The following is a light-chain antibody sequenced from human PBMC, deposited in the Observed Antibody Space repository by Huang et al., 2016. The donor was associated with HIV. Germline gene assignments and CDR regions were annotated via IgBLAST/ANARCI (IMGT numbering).Light chain of an antibody. V-gene: IGKV3-11*01. Sequence: EIVLTQSPATLSLSPGERATLSCRASQTVNNYLAWYQHKVCQAPRLLIYDASNRATGIPARFSVSGSGTDFTLIINNLEPEDFAVYYCQHRSSWPWTFGQGTKVDI. CDR2: DAS. J-gene: IGKJ1*01. CDR1: QTVNNY. CDR3: QHRSSWPWT.